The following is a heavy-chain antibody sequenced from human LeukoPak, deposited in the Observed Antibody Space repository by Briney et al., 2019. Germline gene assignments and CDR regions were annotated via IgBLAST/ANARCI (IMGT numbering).Heavy chain of an antibody. CDR1: GGSISNYY. V-gene: IGHV4-4*07. CDR3: ARKGGTTRGAFDI. D-gene: IGHD1-1*01. Sequence: PSETLSLTCTVSGGSISNYYWSWIRQPPGKGLEWIGRIYTSGSTNYNPSLKSRVTISVDTSKNQFSLKLSSVTAADTAVYYCARKGGTTRGAFDIWGQGTMVTVSS. CDR2: IYTSGST. J-gene: IGHJ3*02.